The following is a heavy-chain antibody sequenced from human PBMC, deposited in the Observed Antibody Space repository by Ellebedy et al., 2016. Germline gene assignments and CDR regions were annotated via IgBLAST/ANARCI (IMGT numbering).Heavy chain of an antibody. J-gene: IGHJ4*02. D-gene: IGHD5-24*01. CDR3: ARDEIEMATGTD. V-gene: IGHV1-46*01. CDR2: INPSGGST. CDR1: GYTFTSYY. Sequence: ASVKVSXKASGYTFTSYYMHWVRQAPGQGLEWMGIINPSGGSTSYAQKFQGRVTMTRDTSTSTVYMELSSLRSEDTAVYYCARDEIEMATGTDWGQGTLVTVSS.